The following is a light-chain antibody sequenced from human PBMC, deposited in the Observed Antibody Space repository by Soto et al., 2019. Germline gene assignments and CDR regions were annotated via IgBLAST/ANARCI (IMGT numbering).Light chain of an antibody. Sequence: DIAMTQSPDSLAVALGERATIHCKSSQTVFYSPKNRNYLAWYQQRPGQPPKLLIYWASTRKSGVPDRFSGSGSGTDFTLTISSLQAEDVAVYYCQQYESTPPTFGGGTKVEIK. CDR1: QTVFYSPKNRNY. V-gene: IGKV4-1*01. CDR2: WAS. J-gene: IGKJ4*01. CDR3: QQYESTPPT.